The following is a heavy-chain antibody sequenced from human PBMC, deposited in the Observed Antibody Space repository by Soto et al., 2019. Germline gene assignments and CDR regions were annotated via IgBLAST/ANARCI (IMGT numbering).Heavy chain of an antibody. CDR2: IKSKTDGGTT. V-gene: IGHV3-15*01. J-gene: IGHJ4*02. CDR3: IKDGPDGRAY. Sequence: GGSLRLSCAASGFTFTTAWMSWVRQAPGKGLEWVARIKSKTDGGTTDYATPVKGRFTISRDDSKNTLYLQMNSLKIEDTAVYNCIKDGPDGRAYSGQGTQVTLSS. CDR1: GFTFTTAW.